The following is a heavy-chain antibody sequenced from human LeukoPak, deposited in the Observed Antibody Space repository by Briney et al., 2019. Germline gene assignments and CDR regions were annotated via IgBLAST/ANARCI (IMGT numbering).Heavy chain of an antibody. CDR2: IYSGGST. CDR1: GFTVSSNY. Sequence: GGSLRLSCAASGFTVSSNYMSWVRQAPGKGLEWVSVIYSGGSTYYADSVKGRFTISRDNSKNTLYLQMNSLRAEDTAVYYCARVSVTTHPFDYWGQGTLVTVSS. J-gene: IGHJ4*02. CDR3: ARVSVTTHPFDY. D-gene: IGHD4-11*01. V-gene: IGHV3-53*01.